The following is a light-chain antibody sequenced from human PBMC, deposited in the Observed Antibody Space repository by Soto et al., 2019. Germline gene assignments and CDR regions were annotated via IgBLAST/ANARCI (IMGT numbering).Light chain of an antibody. V-gene: IGKV3-15*01. CDR2: GAY. J-gene: IGKJ5*01. CDR3: QQRNNWPPGIT. CDR1: QSVSSN. Sequence: TVMTQSPATLSVSPGEGATLSFRASQSVSSNLAWYQQKPGQAPRLLMYGAYTRATGVPARFSGSGSGTDFTLTISSLEPEDFAVYYCQQRNNWPPGITFGQGTRLEIK.